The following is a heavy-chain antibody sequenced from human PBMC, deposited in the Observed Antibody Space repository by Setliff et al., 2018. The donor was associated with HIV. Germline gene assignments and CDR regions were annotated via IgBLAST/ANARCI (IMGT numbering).Heavy chain of an antibody. D-gene: IGHD3-22*01. Sequence: SETLSLTCTVSGGSFSSYYWSWIRQPAGKGLEWIGRIYTSGSTNYNPSLKSRVTMSVDASKNQFSLKLSSVTAADTAVYYCARDKHYYYDSSIYWYFDLWGRGTLVTVSS. CDR2: IYTSGST. J-gene: IGHJ2*01. V-gene: IGHV4-4*07. CDR3: ARDKHYYYDSSIYWYFDL. CDR1: GGSFSSYY.